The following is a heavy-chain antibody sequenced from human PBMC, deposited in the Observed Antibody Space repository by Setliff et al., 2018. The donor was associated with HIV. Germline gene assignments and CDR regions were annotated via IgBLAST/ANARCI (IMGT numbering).Heavy chain of an antibody. CDR1: GGSISSGDYY. V-gene: IGHV4-30-4*08. CDR2: IYYSGST. J-gene: IGHJ3*02. CDR3: ARWYSSSYYAFDI. Sequence: PSETLSLTCTVSGGSISSGDYYWSWIRQPPGKGLEWIGYIYYSGSTYYNPSLKSRITISVETSKKQFALKLSSVTAADTAVYYCARWYSSSYYAFDIWGQGTMVTVSS. D-gene: IGHD1-26*01.